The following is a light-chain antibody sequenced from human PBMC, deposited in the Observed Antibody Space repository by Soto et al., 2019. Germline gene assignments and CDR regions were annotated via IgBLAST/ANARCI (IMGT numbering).Light chain of an antibody. J-gene: IGKJ1*01. V-gene: IGKV3-15*01. CDR2: GAS. CDR1: KSVNNF. Sequence: EKVMTQSPATLSMSPGERATLSCRASKSVNNFLAWYQQKPGQAPRLLIYGASTRATGIPARFSGSGSGTEFTLTISSLQSEDFAVYYCQQYSNWPSWTFGQGTKVEVK. CDR3: QQYSNWPSWT.